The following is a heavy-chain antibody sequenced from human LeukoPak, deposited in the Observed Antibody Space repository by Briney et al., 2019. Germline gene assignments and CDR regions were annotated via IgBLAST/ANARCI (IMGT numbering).Heavy chain of an antibody. Sequence: GGSLRLSCAASGFTFSSYSMNWVRQAPGKGLEWVSSITSSSSYIYYADSVKGRFTISRDNAKNSLYLQMNRLGDEDTAVYYCASGRNVGITGTTGAFDIWGEEAMVTVSS. V-gene: IGHV3-21*01. CDR2: ITSSSSYI. CDR3: ASGRNVGITGTTGAFDI. CDR1: GFTFSSYS. J-gene: IGHJ3*02. D-gene: IGHD1-7*01.